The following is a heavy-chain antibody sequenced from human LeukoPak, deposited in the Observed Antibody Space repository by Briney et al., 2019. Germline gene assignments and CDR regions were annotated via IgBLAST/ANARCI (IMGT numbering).Heavy chain of an antibody. D-gene: IGHD3-16*01. Sequence: TLSLTCAVSGGSISSGGYSWSWIRQPPGKGLEWIGYIYHSGSTYYNPSLKSRVTISVDRSRDQFSLKLSSVTAGDTAVYYCARGINAFDIWGQGTMVTVSS. CDR1: GGSISSGGYS. J-gene: IGHJ3*02. CDR2: IYHSGST. CDR3: ARGINAFDI. V-gene: IGHV4-30-2*01.